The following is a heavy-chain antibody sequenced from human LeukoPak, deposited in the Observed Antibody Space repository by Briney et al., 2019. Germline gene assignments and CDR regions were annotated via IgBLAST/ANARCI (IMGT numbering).Heavy chain of an antibody. CDR2: INSDGSTT. Sequence: GGSLRLSCAASGFTFSSYWIHWVRQAPGKGLVWVSIINSDGSTTNYADSVKGRFTIPRDNAKNTLYLQLNSLRPEDTAVYYCARDYSSWFDYWGQGTLVTVSS. CDR1: GFTFSSYW. J-gene: IGHJ4*02. CDR3: ARDYSSWFDY. V-gene: IGHV3-74*01. D-gene: IGHD6-6*01.